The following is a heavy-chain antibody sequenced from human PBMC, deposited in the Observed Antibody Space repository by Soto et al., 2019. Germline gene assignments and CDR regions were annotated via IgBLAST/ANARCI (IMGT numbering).Heavy chain of an antibody. V-gene: IGHV3-21*01. J-gene: IGHJ4*02. Sequence: EVQLVESGGGLVKPGGSLRLSCAASGFTFSSYSMNWVRQAPGKGLEWVSSISSSSSYIYYADSVKGRFTIPRDNAKNSLYLQMNSLRAEDTAVYYCARDAYSGYGYFDYWGQGTLVTVSS. D-gene: IGHD5-12*01. CDR2: ISSSSSYI. CDR3: ARDAYSGYGYFDY. CDR1: GFTFSSYS.